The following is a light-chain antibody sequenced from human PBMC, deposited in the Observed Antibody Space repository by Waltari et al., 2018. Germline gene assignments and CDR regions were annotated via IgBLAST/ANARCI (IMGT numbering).Light chain of an antibody. CDR2: EVS. J-gene: IGLJ3*02. CDR3: SSYTSSSTPPWV. Sequence: QSALTQPASVSGSPGQSITISCTGTSSDVGGYNYVSCDQQHPGQAPKLMIYEVSNRPSRVSNRFSGSKSGNTASLTIAGLQAEDEADYYCSSYTSSSTPPWVFGGGTKLTVL. CDR1: SSDVGGYNY. V-gene: IGLV2-14*01.